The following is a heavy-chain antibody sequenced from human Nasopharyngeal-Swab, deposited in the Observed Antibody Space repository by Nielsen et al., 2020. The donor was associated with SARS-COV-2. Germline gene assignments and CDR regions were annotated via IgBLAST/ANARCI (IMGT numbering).Heavy chain of an antibody. J-gene: IGHJ4*02. CDR3: SARGEVGATPTFDY. Sequence: LKISCAASGFTFSSYAMSWVRQAPGKGLEWVSAISSSGGSTYYADSVKGRFTISRDNYKNPLYLQMNSLRAEDTAVYDCSARGEVGATPTFDYWGQGTLVTVSS. CDR2: ISSSGGST. V-gene: IGHV3-23*01. D-gene: IGHD1-26*01. CDR1: GFTFSSYA.